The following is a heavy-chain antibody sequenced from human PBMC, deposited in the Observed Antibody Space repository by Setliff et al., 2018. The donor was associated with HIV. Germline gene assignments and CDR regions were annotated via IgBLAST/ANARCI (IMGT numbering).Heavy chain of an antibody. V-gene: IGHV3-21*04. J-gene: IGHJ6*02. CDR2: MSGSSSYI. Sequence: PGGSLRLSCAASGFTFNSYAMSWVRQAPGKGLEWVATMSGSSSYIYYADSVKGRFTISRDNAKNSLYLQMNSLRAEDTAVYYCARDVDHMMDVWGQGTTVTVSS. CDR1: GFTFNSYA. CDR3: ARDVDHMMDV.